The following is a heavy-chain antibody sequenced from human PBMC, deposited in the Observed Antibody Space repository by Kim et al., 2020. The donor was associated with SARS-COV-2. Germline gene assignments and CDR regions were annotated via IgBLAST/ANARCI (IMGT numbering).Heavy chain of an antibody. CDR2: IKQDGSEK. V-gene: IGHV3-7*01. J-gene: IGHJ4*02. D-gene: IGHD6-6*01. CDR3: ASTRNIRRSSEYSSSQD. Sequence: GGSLRLSCAASGFTFSSYWMSWVRQAPGKGLEWVANIKQDGSEKYYVDSVKGRFTISRDNAKNSLYLQMNSLRAEDTAVYYCASTRNIRRSSEYSSSQDWGQGTLVTVSS. CDR1: GFTFSSYW.